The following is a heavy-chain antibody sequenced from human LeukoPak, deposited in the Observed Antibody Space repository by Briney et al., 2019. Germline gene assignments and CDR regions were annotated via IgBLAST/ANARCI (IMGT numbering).Heavy chain of an antibody. CDR3: ARELGATVVNYGMDV. Sequence: SETLSLTCTVSGGSISTYYWSWIRQPPGKGLEWIGYIYYSGSTNYNPSLKSRVTISVDTSKNQFSLKLTSVTAADTAVYYCARELGATVVNYGMDVWGQGTTVTVSS. CDR2: IYYSGST. D-gene: IGHD4-23*01. J-gene: IGHJ6*02. V-gene: IGHV4-59*01. CDR1: GGSISTYY.